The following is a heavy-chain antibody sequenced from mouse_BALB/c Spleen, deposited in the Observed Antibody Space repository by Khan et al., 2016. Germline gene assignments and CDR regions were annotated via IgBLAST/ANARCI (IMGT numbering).Heavy chain of an antibody. CDR3: VLITTGFAY. D-gene: IGHD1-2*01. CDR1: GFTFNTYA. Sequence: EVQLVESGGGLVQPKGSLKLSCAASGFTFNTYAMHWVYQAPGKGLEWVARIRSKSNNYATYYADSVKDRFTISRDDSQSMLYLQMNNLKTEDTAMYYCVLITTGFAYWGQGTLVTVSA. CDR2: IRSKSNNYAT. J-gene: IGHJ3*01. V-gene: IGHV10-3*03.